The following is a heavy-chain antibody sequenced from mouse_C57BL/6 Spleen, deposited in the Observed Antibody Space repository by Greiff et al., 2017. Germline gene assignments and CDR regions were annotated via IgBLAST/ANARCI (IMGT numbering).Heavy chain of an antibody. J-gene: IGHJ2*01. V-gene: IGHV1-15*01. D-gene: IGHD1-1*01. CDR3: TSRITTVVARDFDY. Sequence: VQLQQSGAELVRPGASVTLSCKASGYTFTDYEMHWVKQTPVHGLEWIGAIDPETGGTAYNQKFKGKAILTADKSSSTAYMELRSLTSEDSAVYYCTSRITTVVARDFDYWGQGTTLTVDS. CDR1: GYTFTDYE. CDR2: IDPETGGT.